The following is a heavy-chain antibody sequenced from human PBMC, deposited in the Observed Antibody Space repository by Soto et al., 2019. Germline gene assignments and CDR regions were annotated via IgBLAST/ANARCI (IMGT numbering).Heavy chain of an antibody. J-gene: IGHJ5*02. Sequence: EVQLLEAGGGLAQPGGSLRLSCAGSGFSFTNYAMMWVRQAPGKGLESVSGIYGNGAGISYADSVKGRFTIYRDNSRTPDFPQMDDLRDGGMAVYWGAKGAVYGCGFWTAESWGQGTLVTVSP. CDR3: AKGAVYGCGFWTAES. D-gene: IGHD2-21*02. V-gene: IGHV3-23*01. CDR1: GFSFTNYA. CDR2: IYGNGAGI.